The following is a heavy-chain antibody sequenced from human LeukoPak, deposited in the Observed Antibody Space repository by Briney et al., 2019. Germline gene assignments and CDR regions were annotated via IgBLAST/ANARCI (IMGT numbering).Heavy chain of an antibody. CDR1: GFTFSSYA. CDR2: ISSNGGST. V-gene: IGHV3-64D*09. D-gene: IGHD6-13*01. Sequence: GGSLRLSCSASGFTFSSYAMHWVRQAPGKGLEYVSAISSNGGSTYYADSVKGRLTISRDNSKNTLYLQMSSLRAEDTAVYYCATIAAAGTLDYWGQGTLVTVSS. CDR3: ATIAAAGTLDY. J-gene: IGHJ4*02.